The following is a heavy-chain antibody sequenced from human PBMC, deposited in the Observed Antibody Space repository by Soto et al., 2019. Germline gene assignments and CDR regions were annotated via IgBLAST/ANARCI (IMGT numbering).Heavy chain of an antibody. CDR2: IYYSGST. CDR3: ARPAYCGSACYYYFDS. D-gene: IGHD2-21*01. V-gene: IGHV4-39*01. Sequence: SETLSLTCTVSDDSITSCAYYWGLLRQPPGKGLEWIGSIYYSGSTYYNPSLKSRVTISVDTSKNQFSLKLSSVTAADTAVYFCARPAYCGSACYYYFDSWGPGTLVTVSS. CDR1: DDSITSCAYY. J-gene: IGHJ4*02.